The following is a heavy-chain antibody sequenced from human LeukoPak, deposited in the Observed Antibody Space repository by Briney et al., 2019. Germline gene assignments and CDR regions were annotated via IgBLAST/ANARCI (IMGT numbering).Heavy chain of an antibody. J-gene: IGHJ4*02. CDR3: ARAFDSGLNY. V-gene: IGHV1-3*01. Sequence: GASVKVSCKASGYTFTSYAIHWVRQAPGQRLEWMGRINAGNGSIIYSQNFQGRVTITRDTSASAAYMELSSLRSEDTAVYYCARAFDSGLNYWGQGTLVSVS. D-gene: IGHD6-19*01. CDR1: GYTFTSYA. CDR2: INAGNGSI.